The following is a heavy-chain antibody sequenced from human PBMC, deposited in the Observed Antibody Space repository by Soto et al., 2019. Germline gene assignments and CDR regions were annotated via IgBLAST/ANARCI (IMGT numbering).Heavy chain of an antibody. CDR3: ARRSVVVPAAIDAFDI. D-gene: IGHD2-2*01. CDR2: IYYSGSN. J-gene: IGHJ3*02. Sequence: QVQLQESGPGLVKPSETLSLTCTVSGGSISSYYWSWIRQPPGKGLEWIGYIYYSGSNNYNPSLKGRVTISGDTSKNQCALKLSSVSAADTAVYYCARRSVVVPAAIDAFDIWGQGTMVTVSS. V-gene: IGHV4-59*08. CDR1: GGSISSYY.